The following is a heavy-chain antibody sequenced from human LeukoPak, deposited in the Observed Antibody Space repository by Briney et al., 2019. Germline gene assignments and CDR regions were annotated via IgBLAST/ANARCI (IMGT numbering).Heavy chain of an antibody. CDR3: ARAIPPEVYYYGSGGNFDY. Sequence: SQTLSLTCTVSGGSISSGGYYWSWIRQPPGKGLEWIGYISHSGTTYYNPSLRSGVTISVDRSKNQFSLRLSSVTAADTAVYYCARAIPPEVYYYGSGGNFDYWGQGTLVTVSS. V-gene: IGHV4-30-2*01. CDR2: ISHSGTT. J-gene: IGHJ4*02. CDR1: GGSISSGGYY. D-gene: IGHD3-10*01.